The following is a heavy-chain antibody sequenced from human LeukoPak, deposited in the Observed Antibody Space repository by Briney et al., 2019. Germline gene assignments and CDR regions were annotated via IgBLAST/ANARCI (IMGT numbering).Heavy chain of an antibody. D-gene: IGHD3-22*01. V-gene: IGHV3-53*01. CDR3: ARGYYYDSSGYYYGAEGH. CDR1: GFTVSSNY. CDR2: IYSGGST. Sequence: GGSLRLSCAASGFTVSSNYMSWVRQAPGKGLEWVSVIYSGGSTYYADSVKGRFTMSGDNSKNTLYLQMNSLRGEDTAVYYCARGYYYDSSGYYYGAEGHWGQGTLVTVSS. J-gene: IGHJ4*02.